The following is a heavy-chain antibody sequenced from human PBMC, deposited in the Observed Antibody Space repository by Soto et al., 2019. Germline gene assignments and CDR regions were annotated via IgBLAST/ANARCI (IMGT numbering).Heavy chain of an antibody. V-gene: IGHV3-30*03. Sequence: GGSLRLSCAASGFTFSSYGMHWVRQAPGKGLEWVAVISYDGSNKYYADYVKGRFTISRDNSKNTLYLQMNSLRAEDTAVYYCARVVVAATLYGDYYYYMDVWGKGTTVTVSS. D-gene: IGHD2-15*01. CDR2: ISYDGSNK. J-gene: IGHJ6*03. CDR1: GFTFSSYG. CDR3: ARVVVAATLYGDYYYYMDV.